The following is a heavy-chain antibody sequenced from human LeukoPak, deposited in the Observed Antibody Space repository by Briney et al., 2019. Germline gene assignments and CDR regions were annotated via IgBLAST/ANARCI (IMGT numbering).Heavy chain of an antibody. Sequence: GGSLRLSCAASGFTFSSYSMNWVRQAPGKGLEWVSPISSSSSYIYYADSVKGRFTISRDNAKNSLYLQMNSLRAEDTAVYYCASGIWSGYPYFDYWGQGTLVTVSS. CDR1: GFTFSSYS. CDR3: ASGIWSGYPYFDY. CDR2: ISSSSSYI. J-gene: IGHJ4*02. V-gene: IGHV3-21*01. D-gene: IGHD3-3*01.